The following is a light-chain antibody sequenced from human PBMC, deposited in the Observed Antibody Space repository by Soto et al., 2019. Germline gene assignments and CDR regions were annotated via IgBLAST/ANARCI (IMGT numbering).Light chain of an antibody. Sequence: ARVPIAGPASQGINRHLARYQQGPGKAPKLLIYAASTFQSGVPSRFSGMSSGTEFTLTISSLQSEDFAALYCQLVSGYPLNLGGGTKVDI. CDR1: QGINRH. CDR2: AAS. V-gene: IGKV1-9*01. J-gene: IGKJ4*01. CDR3: QLVSGYPLN.